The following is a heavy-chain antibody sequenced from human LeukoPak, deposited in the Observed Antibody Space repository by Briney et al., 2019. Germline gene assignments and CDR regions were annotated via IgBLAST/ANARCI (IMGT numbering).Heavy chain of an antibody. V-gene: IGHV4-39*07. D-gene: IGHD5-12*01. CDR3: ARAIYSATWTDAFDV. Sequence: PSETLSLTCTVSGGSISSRTYYWGWIRQPPGKGLEWIGNIYYSGSTYYNPSLKSRVTISVDTSKKQFSLKLSSLTAADMAIYYCARAIYSATWTDAFDVWGQGTMVTVSS. CDR1: GGSISSRTYY. J-gene: IGHJ3*01. CDR2: IYYSGST.